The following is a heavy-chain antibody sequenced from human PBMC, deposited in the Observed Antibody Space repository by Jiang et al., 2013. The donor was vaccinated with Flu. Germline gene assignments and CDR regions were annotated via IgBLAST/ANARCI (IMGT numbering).Heavy chain of an antibody. J-gene: IGHJ4*02. V-gene: IGHV6-1*01. Sequence: VSVKSRITINPDTSKNQFSLQLNSVTPEDTAVYYCAREGDIVVVPAAPYPYYFDYWGQGTLVTVSS. D-gene: IGHD2-2*01. CDR3: AREGDIVVVPAAPYPYYFDY.